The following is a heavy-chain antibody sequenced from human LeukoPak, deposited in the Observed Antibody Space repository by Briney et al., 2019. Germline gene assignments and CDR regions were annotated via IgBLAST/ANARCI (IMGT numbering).Heavy chain of an antibody. Sequence: GASVKVSCKASGYTFTSYDINWVRQATGQGLEWMGWMNPNSGNTGYAQKLQGRVTMTTDTSTSTAYMELRSLRSDDTAVYYCARGDTVTTSLFPALTPAMVAFDIWGQGTMVTVSS. CDR3: ARGDTVTTSLFPALTPAMVAFDI. CDR2: MNPNSGNT. CDR1: GYTFTSYD. D-gene: IGHD4-17*01. V-gene: IGHV1-8*01. J-gene: IGHJ3*02.